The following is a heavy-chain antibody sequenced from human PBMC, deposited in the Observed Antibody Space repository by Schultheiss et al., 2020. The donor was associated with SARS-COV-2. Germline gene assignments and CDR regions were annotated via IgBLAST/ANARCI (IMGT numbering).Heavy chain of an antibody. D-gene: IGHD3-16*01. CDR2: ISYDGSNE. CDR3: AKDPWGQTWFDP. J-gene: IGHJ5*02. Sequence: GESLKISCAASGFTFSNAWMSWVRQAPGKGLEWVAVISYDGSNEYYADSVKGRFTISRDNAKNSLYLQMNSLRDEDTAVYYCAKDPWGQTWFDPWGQGTLVTVSS. CDR1: GFTFSNAW. V-gene: IGHV3-30*18.